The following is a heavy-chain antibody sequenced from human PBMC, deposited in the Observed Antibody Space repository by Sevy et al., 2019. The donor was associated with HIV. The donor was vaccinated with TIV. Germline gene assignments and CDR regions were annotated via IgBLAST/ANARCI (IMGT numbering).Heavy chain of an antibody. J-gene: IGHJ6*02. V-gene: IGHV3-30-3*01. CDR3: ARDLMVAARRDKKGYYYYYRMDV. CDR2: ISYDGSNK. D-gene: IGHD6-6*01. CDR1: GFTFSSYA. Sequence: GGSLRLSCAASGFTFSSYAMHWVRQAPGKGLEWVAVISYDGSNKYYADSVKGRFTISRDNSKNTLYLQMNSLRAEDTAVYYCARDLMVAARRDKKGYYYYYRMDVWGQGTTVTVSS.